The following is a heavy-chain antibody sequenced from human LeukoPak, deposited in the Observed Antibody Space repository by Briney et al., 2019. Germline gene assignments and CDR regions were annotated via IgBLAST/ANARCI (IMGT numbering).Heavy chain of an antibody. D-gene: IGHD2-21*02. CDR1: GFTFGDYF. J-gene: IGHJ4*02. CDR3: LRGCGGNCFYFNF. Sequence: PGRSLRLSCTASGFTFGDYFMSWVRRTPGKGLEWVGFIRSKTYAGTTEYAASVKGRFTISRDDSKSIAYLQMNSLTTEDTGVYYCLRGCGGNCFYFNFWGQGTLVTVSS. CDR2: IRSKTYAGTT. V-gene: IGHV3-49*04.